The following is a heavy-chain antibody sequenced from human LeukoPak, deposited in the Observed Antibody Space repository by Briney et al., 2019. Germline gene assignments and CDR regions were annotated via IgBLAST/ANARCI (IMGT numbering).Heavy chain of an antibody. CDR3: AGGRALYCSSTSCYPDY. Sequence: GGSLRLSCAASGFTFSSYSMNWVRQAPGKGLEWVSTISSSSSYIYYADSVKGRFTISRDNAKNSLYLQMNSLRAEDTAVYYCAGGRALYCSSTSCYPDYWGQGTLVTVSS. CDR2: ISSSSSYI. D-gene: IGHD2-2*01. J-gene: IGHJ4*02. V-gene: IGHV3-21*01. CDR1: GFTFSSYS.